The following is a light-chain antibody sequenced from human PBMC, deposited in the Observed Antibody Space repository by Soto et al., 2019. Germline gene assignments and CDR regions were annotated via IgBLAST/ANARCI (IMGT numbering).Light chain of an antibody. J-gene: IGKJ3*01. CDR2: AAS. CDR1: HDITSY. Sequence: QMTQSPSSLSASVGDRLTITCQASHDITSYLNWYQHKPGKAPKLLIYAASSLQSGVPSRFSGSGSGTDFTLTISSLQPEDFATYYCLQDSNYPLTFGPGTKVDIK. CDR3: LQDSNYPLT. V-gene: IGKV1-6*01.